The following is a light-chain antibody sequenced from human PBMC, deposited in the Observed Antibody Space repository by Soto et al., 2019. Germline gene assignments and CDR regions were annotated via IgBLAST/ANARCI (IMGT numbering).Light chain of an antibody. V-gene: IGKV1-12*01. J-gene: IGKJ5*01. Sequence: DIQMTQSPSTLSASVGDRVTITCLASQSISSWLAWYQQKPGKAPKLLIYTGSSLQSGVPSRFSGSGSGTDFTLTINSLQPEDFATYYCQQAASFPINFGQGTRLEIK. CDR1: QSISSW. CDR3: QQAASFPIN. CDR2: TGS.